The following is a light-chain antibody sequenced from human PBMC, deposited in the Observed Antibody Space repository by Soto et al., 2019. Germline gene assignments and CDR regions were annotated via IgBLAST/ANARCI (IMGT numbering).Light chain of an antibody. CDR1: QSISGW. V-gene: IGKV1-5*03. Sequence: DIQLTQSPSTLSASVGDRVTITCRASQSISGWLAWHQQKPGKAPKLLIYKASSLESGVPSRFGGSGSGTEFTLTISGLQPDDFATYYCQQYNRYPITFGQGTRLEIK. J-gene: IGKJ5*01. CDR2: KAS. CDR3: QQYNRYPIT.